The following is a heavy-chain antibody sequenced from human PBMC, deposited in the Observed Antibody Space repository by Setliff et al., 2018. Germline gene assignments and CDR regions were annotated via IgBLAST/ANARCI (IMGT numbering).Heavy chain of an antibody. CDR2: INPDSGGT. CDR3: ARTYYYASSGYRGYYYYLDV. CDR1: GYTFTGYY. V-gene: IGHV1-2*06. D-gene: IGHD3-22*01. J-gene: IGHJ6*03. Sequence: ASVKVSCKVSGYTFTGYYMHWVRQAPGQGLEWVGRINPDSGGTNYAQKFQGRVTMTRDTSISTAYMELSRLRSDDTAVYYCARTYYYASSGYRGYYYYLDVWGKGTTVTVSS.